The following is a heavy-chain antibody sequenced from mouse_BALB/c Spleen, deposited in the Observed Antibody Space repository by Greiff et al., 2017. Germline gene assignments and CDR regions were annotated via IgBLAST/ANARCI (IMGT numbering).Heavy chain of an antibody. D-gene: IGHD2-1*01. CDR3: AREGNYVGDY. CDR2: ISSGSSTI. J-gene: IGHJ2*01. CDR1: GFTFSSFG. Sequence: EVKLMESGGGLVQPGGSRKLSCAASGFTFSSFGMHWVRQAPEKGLEWVAYISSGSSTIYYADTVKGRFTISRDNPKNTLFLQMTSLRSEDTAMYYCAREGNYVGDYWGQGTTLTVSS. V-gene: IGHV5-17*02.